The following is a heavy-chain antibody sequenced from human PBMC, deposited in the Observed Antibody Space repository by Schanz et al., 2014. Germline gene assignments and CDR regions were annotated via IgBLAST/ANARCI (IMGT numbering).Heavy chain of an antibody. CDR1: GFIFGSSV. J-gene: IGHJ4*02. Sequence: EVQLVESGGGLVQPGGSLRLSCAASGFIFGSSVMAWVRQAPGKGLEWVSYIRSSSTPIYYADSVKGRFTISRDNAKNSVFLQMNSLRAEDTAVYYCVRDSFFAFDYWGQGTLVNVSS. CDR2: IRSSSTPI. CDR3: VRDSFFAFDY. V-gene: IGHV3-48*01. D-gene: IGHD3-3*01.